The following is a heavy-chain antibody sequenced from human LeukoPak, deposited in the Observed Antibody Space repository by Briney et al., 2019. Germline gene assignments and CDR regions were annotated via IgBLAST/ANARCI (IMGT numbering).Heavy chain of an antibody. CDR3: ARAHIITSYYYYYYMDV. CDR1: VGSISSYY. V-gene: IGHV4-59*01. J-gene: IGHJ6*03. Sequence: SETLSLTCTVSVGSISSYYWSWIRQPPGKGLEWIWYIYYSGSTNYNPSRKSRVTISVDTSKNQFSLKMSSVIAADTEVYYCARAHIITSYYYYYYMDVWGKGTTVTVSS. D-gene: IGHD3-16*01. CDR2: IYYSGST.